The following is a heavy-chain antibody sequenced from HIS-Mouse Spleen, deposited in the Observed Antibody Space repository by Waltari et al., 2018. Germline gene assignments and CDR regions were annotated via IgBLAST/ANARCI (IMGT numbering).Heavy chain of an antibody. CDR3: AREIPYSSSWYDWYFDL. V-gene: IGHV4-39*07. CDR1: GGSISSSSYY. D-gene: IGHD6-13*01. Sequence: QLQLQESGPGLVKPSETLSLTCTVSGGSISSSSYYWGWIRTPPGKGLGWIGSIYYSGSTYYNPSLKGRVTISVDTSKNQFSLKLRSVTAADTAVYYCAREIPYSSSWYDWYFDLWGRGTLVTVAS. J-gene: IGHJ2*01. CDR2: IYYSGST.